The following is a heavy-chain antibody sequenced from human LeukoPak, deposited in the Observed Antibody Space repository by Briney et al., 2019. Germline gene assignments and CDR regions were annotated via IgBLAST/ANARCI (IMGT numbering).Heavy chain of an antibody. Sequence: GGSLRLSCAASGFRFSTYAMSWVRQAPGKGGDGVSAVSASGYSTYYADSVKGRFSIYRDNSKNTLYLQITSLSAEDTAAYYCAKLGGSFCSGGNCYIDSWGQGTLVTVSS. J-gene: IGHJ4*02. CDR2: VSASGYST. D-gene: IGHD2-15*01. CDR3: AKLGGSFCSGGNCYIDS. V-gene: IGHV3-23*01. CDR1: GFRFSTYA.